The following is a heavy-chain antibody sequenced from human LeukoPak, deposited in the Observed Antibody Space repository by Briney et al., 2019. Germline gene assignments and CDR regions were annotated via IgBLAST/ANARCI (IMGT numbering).Heavy chain of an antibody. Sequence: PSETLSLTCAVYGGSFSGYYWSWIRQPPGKGLEWIGEINHSGSTNYNPSLKSRVTISVDTSKNQYPLKLSSVTAADTAVYYCARGGLRPFRSGPPQIDYWGQGTLVAVSS. CDR3: ARGGLRPFRSGPPQIDY. CDR2: INHSGST. V-gene: IGHV4-34*01. CDR1: GGSFSGYY. J-gene: IGHJ4*02. D-gene: IGHD2/OR15-2a*01.